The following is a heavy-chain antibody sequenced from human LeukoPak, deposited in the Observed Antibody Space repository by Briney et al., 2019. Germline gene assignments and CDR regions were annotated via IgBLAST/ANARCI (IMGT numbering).Heavy chain of an antibody. V-gene: IGHV4-59*12. D-gene: IGHD4-17*01. Sequence: SETLSLTCTVSGGSISSYYWSWIRQPPGKGLEWIGYIYYSGSTNYNPSLKSRVTMSVDTSKNQFSLKLSSVTAADTAVYYCARYDYGDQFDYWGQGTLVTVSS. CDR3: ARYDYGDQFDY. CDR2: IYYSGST. J-gene: IGHJ4*02. CDR1: GGSISSYY.